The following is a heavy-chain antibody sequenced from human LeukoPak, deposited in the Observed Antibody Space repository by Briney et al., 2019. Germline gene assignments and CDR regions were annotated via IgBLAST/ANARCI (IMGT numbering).Heavy chain of an antibody. CDR1: GFTFSNYW. Sequence: GGSLRLSCAASGFTFSNYWMHWVRQAPGKGLVWVSRINSDGRSTNYADSVKGRFTISRDNAKNTLYLQMNSLRAEDTAVYYCAREGYGGNSLLVGWGQGTLVTVSS. J-gene: IGHJ4*02. CDR2: INSDGRST. V-gene: IGHV3-74*01. CDR3: AREGYGGNSLLVG. D-gene: IGHD4-23*01.